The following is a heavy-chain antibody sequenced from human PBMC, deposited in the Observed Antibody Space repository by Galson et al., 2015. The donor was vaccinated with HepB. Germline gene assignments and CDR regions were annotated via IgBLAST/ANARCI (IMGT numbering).Heavy chain of an antibody. CDR2: MNPNSGNT. D-gene: IGHD3-3*01. CDR1: GYTFTSYD. CDR3: ARGLTTRGITIFGVVIRAYGMDV. J-gene: IGHJ6*02. Sequence: SVKVSCKASGYTFTSYDINWVRQATGQGLEWMGWMNPNSGNTGYAQKFQGRVTMTRNTSIGTAYMELSSLRSEDTAVYYCARGLTTRGITIFGVVIRAYGMDVWGQGTTVTVSS. V-gene: IGHV1-8*01.